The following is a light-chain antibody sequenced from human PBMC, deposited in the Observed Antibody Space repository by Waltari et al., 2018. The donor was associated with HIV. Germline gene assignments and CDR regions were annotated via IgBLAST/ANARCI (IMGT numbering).Light chain of an antibody. CDR3: CSYTTSGTWV. CDR2: DVD. V-gene: IGLV2-14*03. CDR1: PLDVGNYKN. Sequence: QSALTQPASVSGSPGQSITVSSSRPPLDVGNYKNVSRFLHNPDKPPQLIIFDVDKRPSGVSDRFSASKSGRTASLTIFGLQPDDEGDYFCCSYTTSGTWVFGGGTRVTV. J-gene: IGLJ3*02.